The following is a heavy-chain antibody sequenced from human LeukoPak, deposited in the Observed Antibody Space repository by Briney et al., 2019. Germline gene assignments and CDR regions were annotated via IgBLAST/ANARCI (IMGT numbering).Heavy chain of an antibody. J-gene: IGHJ3*02. CDR1: GGSINISY. CDR2: IYYRGST. CDR3: ARSGVFTGYDAFDI. V-gene: IGHV4-59*08. Sequence: SETLSLTCTVSGGSINISYWSWIRQPPGKGLEWIGYIYYRGSTNYNPSLKSRVTISVDTSKNQYSLKLSSVTAADTAVYYCARSGVFTGYDAFDIWGQGTLVTVSS. D-gene: IGHD6-13*01.